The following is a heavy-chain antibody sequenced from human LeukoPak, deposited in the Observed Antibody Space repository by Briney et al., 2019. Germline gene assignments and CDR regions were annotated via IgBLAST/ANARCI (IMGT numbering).Heavy chain of an antibody. J-gene: IGHJ6*02. D-gene: IGHD3-22*01. CDR2: IYPGDSDT. CDR1: GYSFTSYW. CDR3: ASSGLYYYDSSSYYYYGMDV. V-gene: IGHV5-51*01. Sequence: GESLKISCKGSGYSFTSYWIGWVRQMPGKGLEWMGIIYPGDSDTRYSPSFQGQVTISADKSISTAYLQWSSLKASDTAMYYCASSGLYYYDSSSYYYYGMDVWGQGTTVTVSS.